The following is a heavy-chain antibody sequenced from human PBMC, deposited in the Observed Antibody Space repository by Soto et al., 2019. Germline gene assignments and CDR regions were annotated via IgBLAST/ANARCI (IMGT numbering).Heavy chain of an antibody. CDR2: TYYRSKWYN. CDR1: GDSVSSNRGA. Sequence: PSPTLSLTCAISGDSVSSNRGAWNWLRQSPSRGLEWLGRTYYRSKWYNEYAVSVKSRITINPDTSKNQFSLHLNSVTPDDTAVYYCSRCASGTPDRYGMDVWGQGTTVTVSS. V-gene: IGHV6-1*01. J-gene: IGHJ6*02. D-gene: IGHD3-10*01. CDR3: SRCASGTPDRYGMDV.